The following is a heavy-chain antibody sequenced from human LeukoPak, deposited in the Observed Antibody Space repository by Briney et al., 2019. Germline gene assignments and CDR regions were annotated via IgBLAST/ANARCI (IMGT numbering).Heavy chain of an antibody. CDR1: GGSISSYY. D-gene: IGHD2-2*01. V-gene: IGHV4-4*07. CDR3: AREVWYCSSTSCYFDY. J-gene: IGHJ4*02. Sequence: PSETLYLTCTVSGGSISSYYWSWIRQPAGKGLEWIGRIYTSGSTNYNPSLKSRVTMSVDTSKNQFSLKLSSVTAADTAVYYCAREVWYCSSTSCYFDYWGQGTLVTVSS. CDR2: IYTSGST.